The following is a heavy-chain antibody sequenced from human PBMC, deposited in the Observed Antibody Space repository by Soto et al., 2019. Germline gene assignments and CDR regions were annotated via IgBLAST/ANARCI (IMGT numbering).Heavy chain of an antibody. CDR3: AKEKGYDFWSGSRVGY. V-gene: IGHV3-30*18. J-gene: IGHJ4*02. CDR1: GFTFSSYG. D-gene: IGHD3-3*01. Sequence: PGGSLRLSCAASGFTFSSYGMHWVRQAPGKGLEWVAVISYDGSNKYYADSVKGRFTISRDNSKNTLYLQMNSLRAEDTAVYYCAKEKGYDFWSGSRVGYWGQGTLVTVS. CDR2: ISYDGSNK.